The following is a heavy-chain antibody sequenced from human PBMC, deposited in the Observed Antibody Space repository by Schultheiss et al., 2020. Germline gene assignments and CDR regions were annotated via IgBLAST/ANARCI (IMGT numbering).Heavy chain of an antibody. V-gene: IGHV4-34*01. J-gene: IGHJ4*02. CDR3: AREPDYFDY. D-gene: IGHD1-14*01. CDR1: GGSFSGYY. CDR2: IYYSGST. Sequence: SQTLSLTCAVYGGSFSGYYWSWIRQPPGKGLEWIGYIYYSGSTYYNPSLKSRVTISVDKSKNQFSLKLSSVTAADTAVYYCAREPDYFDYWGQGTLVTVSS.